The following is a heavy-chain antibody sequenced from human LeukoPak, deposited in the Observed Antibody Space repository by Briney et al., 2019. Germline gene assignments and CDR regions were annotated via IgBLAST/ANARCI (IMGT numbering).Heavy chain of an antibody. Sequence: RAGGSLRLSCAASGFTFSNYAMSWVRQAPGKGLEWVSVIYSGGTTYYADSVKGRFTISRDNAKNSLYLQMNSLRAEDTAVYYCATPRWPNPSGSYSYYYFDYWGQGTLVTVSS. J-gene: IGHJ4*02. D-gene: IGHD1-26*01. CDR2: IYSGGTT. V-gene: IGHV3-23*03. CDR3: ATPRWPNPSGSYSYYYFDY. CDR1: GFTFSNYA.